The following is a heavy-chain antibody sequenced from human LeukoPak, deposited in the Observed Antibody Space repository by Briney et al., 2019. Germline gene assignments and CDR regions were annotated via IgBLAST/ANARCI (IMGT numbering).Heavy chain of an antibody. CDR1: GYTFTDYY. Sequence: GESLKISCRGSGYTFTDYYLHWVRQAPGQGLEWMGWINPNSGGTNYAQKFQGRVTMTGDTSISTAYMELNRLRSDDTALYYCARSENWDYFDYWGQGTLVTVSS. J-gene: IGHJ4*02. CDR2: INPNSGGT. D-gene: IGHD7-27*01. CDR3: ARSENWDYFDY. V-gene: IGHV1-2*02.